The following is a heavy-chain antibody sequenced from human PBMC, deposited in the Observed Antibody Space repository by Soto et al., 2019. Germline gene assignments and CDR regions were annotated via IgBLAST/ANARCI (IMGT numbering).Heavy chain of an antibody. CDR1: GGSVSSGSYY. CDR3: ANYPTTVTSDY. V-gene: IGHV4-61*01. D-gene: IGHD4-17*01. Sequence: NPSETLSLTCTVSGGSVSSGSYYWSWIRQPPGKGLEWIGYIYYSGSTNYNTSLKSRVTISVDTSKNQFSLKLSSVTAADTAVYYCANYPTTVTSDYWGQGTLVTVSS. J-gene: IGHJ4*02. CDR2: IYYSGST.